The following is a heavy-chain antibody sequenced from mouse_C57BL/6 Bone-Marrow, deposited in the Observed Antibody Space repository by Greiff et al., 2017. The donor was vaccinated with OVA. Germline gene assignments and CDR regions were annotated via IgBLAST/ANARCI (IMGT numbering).Heavy chain of an antibody. CDR3: AIGDYYGCWYFDV. D-gene: IGHD1-2*01. J-gene: IGHJ1*03. Sequence: QVQLQQPGAELVKPGASVKLSCKASGYTFTSYWMHWVKQRPGQGLAWIGMIHPNSGSTNYNEKFKSKATLTVDKSSSTAYMQLSSLTSEDSAVYYGAIGDYYGCWYFDVWGTGTTVTVSS. V-gene: IGHV1-64*01. CDR1: GYTFTSYW. CDR2: IHPNSGST.